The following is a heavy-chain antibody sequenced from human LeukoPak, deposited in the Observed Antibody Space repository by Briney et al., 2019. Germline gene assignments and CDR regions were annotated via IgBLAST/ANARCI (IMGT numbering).Heavy chain of an antibody. Sequence: TSSETLSLTCTVSGGSVSSGTYYWSWIRQPPGEGLEWIRYIYYSGSTNYNPSLKSRVTISVDTSKNQFSLKLSSVTAADTAVYYCARVEWFGELSPFDIWGQGTMVTVSS. CDR3: ARVEWFGELSPFDI. D-gene: IGHD3-10*01. J-gene: IGHJ3*02. CDR1: GGSVSSGTYY. V-gene: IGHV4-61*01. CDR2: IYYSGST.